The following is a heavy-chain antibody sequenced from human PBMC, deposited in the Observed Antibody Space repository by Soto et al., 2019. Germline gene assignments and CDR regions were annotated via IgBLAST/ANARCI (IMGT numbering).Heavy chain of an antibody. CDR3: ARDRHFLSPSCHLYNSFDF. J-gene: IGHJ5*01. CDR1: GFTLSSMW. Sequence: RRLSFAASGFTLSSMWISWVRQAPGKGLDWVANIKHDGSEEYYVDSVKGRFTISRDNAKNSLYLQMNSLRVEDTAVYYCARDRHFLSPSCHLYNSFDFWDQGAVFTV. CDR2: IKHDGSEE. V-gene: IGHV3-7*03. D-gene: IGHD3-3*02.